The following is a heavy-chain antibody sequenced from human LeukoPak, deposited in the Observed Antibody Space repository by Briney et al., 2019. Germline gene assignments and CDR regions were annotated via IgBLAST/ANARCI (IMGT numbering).Heavy chain of an antibody. D-gene: IGHD3-9*01. CDR2: INPNSGRT. Sequence: GDSVKVSCMTSGYTFNDYYLHWVRQAPGQGLEWMGWINPNSGRTNYPPKFQGRVTLTTDTSISTAYMELSSLISGDTALYYCARDSSDVLTGYYHFWGQGTLVTVFS. V-gene: IGHV1-2*02. CDR1: GYTFNDYY. CDR3: ARDSSDVLTGYYHF. J-gene: IGHJ4*02.